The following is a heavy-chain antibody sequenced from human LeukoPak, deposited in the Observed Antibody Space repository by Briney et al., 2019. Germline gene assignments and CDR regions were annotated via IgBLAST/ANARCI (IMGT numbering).Heavy chain of an antibody. D-gene: IGHD6-19*01. V-gene: IGHV3-53*04. CDR1: GLTVSSNY. CDR2: IYSAGNT. CDR3: ARGGTPGYSSGRIDY. Sequence: PGGSLRLSCVASGLTVSSNYMSWVRQAPGKGLERVSVIYSAGNTYYADSVKGRFTISRHNSENTLYLQMNSLRVEDTAVYYCARGGTPGYSSGRIDYWGQGTLVTVSS. J-gene: IGHJ4*02.